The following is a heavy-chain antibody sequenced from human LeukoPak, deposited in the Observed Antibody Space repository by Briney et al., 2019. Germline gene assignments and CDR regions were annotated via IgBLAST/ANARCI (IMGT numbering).Heavy chain of an antibody. Sequence: SETLSLTCTASGGSISSSSYYWGWIRQPPGKGLEWIGSIYYSGSTYYNPSLKSRVTISVDTSKNQFSLKLSSVTAADTAVYYCARDRRRGWYKDYWGQGTLVTVSS. CDR2: IYYSGST. V-gene: IGHV4-39*07. CDR1: GGSISSSSYY. D-gene: IGHD6-19*01. J-gene: IGHJ4*02. CDR3: ARDRRRGWYKDY.